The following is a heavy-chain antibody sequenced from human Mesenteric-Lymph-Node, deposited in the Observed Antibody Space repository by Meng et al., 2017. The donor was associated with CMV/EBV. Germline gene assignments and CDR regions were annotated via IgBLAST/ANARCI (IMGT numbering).Heavy chain of an antibody. CDR1: GFTFDDYA. D-gene: IGHD6-13*01. V-gene: IGHV3-9*01. CDR3: AKDSEEGIAAFLDY. Sequence: SLKISCAASGFTFDDYAMHWVRQAPGKGLGWVSGISWNSGSIGYADSVKGRFTISRDNAKNSLYLQMNSLRAEDTALYYCAKDSEEGIAAFLDYWGQGTLVTVSS. J-gene: IGHJ4*02. CDR2: ISWNSGSI.